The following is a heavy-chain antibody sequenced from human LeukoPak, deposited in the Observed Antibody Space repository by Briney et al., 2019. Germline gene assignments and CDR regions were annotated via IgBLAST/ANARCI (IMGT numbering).Heavy chain of an antibody. CDR1: GYTFTSYG. CDR2: ISAYNGNT. D-gene: IGHD2-2*01. V-gene: IGHV1-18*01. Sequence: ASVKVSCKASGYTFTSYGISWVRQAPGQGLEWMGWISAYNGNTNYAQKLQGRATMTTDTSTSTAYMELRSLRSDDTAVYYCARSIVVVPAAMSSPLDYWGQGTLVTVSS. J-gene: IGHJ4*02. CDR3: ARSIVVVPAAMSSPLDY.